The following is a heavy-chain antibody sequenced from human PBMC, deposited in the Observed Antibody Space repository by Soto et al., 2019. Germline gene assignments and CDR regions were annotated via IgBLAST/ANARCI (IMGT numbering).Heavy chain of an antibody. CDR1: GYTFTNYW. V-gene: IGHV5-51*01. CDR2: IYPVYSDT. CDR3: ARGLIVDGITNAFDV. D-gene: IGHD3-3*01. Sequence: PGESLKISCKGSGYTFTNYWISWVRQMPVKGLEFMGMIYPVYSDTRYSPSFQGHVTISACNSVGTSYLKWSSLRASDTAIYYCARGLIVDGITNAFDVWGQGTMVTVSS. J-gene: IGHJ3*01.